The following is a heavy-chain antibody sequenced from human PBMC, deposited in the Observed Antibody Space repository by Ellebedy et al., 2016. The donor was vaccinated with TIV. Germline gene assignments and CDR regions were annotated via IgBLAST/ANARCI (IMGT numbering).Heavy chain of an antibody. D-gene: IGHD5-12*01. J-gene: IGHJ6*02. CDR2: ISSGSSSI. V-gene: IGHV3-48*01. Sequence: PGGSLRLSCAASGFTFSLYSMNWVRQAPGKGLEWISYISSGSSSIYYADSVKGRFTITRDNDKNLLYLKMSSLRVEDTAVYHCAKGSPGGGGFDYEDHYRYGMDVWGQGTTVSVSS. CDR3: AKGSPGGGGFDYEDHYRYGMDV. CDR1: GFTFSLYS.